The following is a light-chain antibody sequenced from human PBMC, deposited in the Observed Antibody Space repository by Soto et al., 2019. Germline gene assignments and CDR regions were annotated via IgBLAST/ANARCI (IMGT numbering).Light chain of an antibody. J-gene: IGKJ4*01. CDR2: GAS. Sequence: EIVMMQSPATLSVSPGERATLSCRASQNVGNNLVWYQQKAGKAPRLLIYGASTRAAGIPERFSGGGSGTDFTLTISRLEPEDFALYYCQQFSSYPLTFGGGTKVDIK. CDR1: QNVGNN. V-gene: IGKV3-15*01. CDR3: QQFSSYPLT.